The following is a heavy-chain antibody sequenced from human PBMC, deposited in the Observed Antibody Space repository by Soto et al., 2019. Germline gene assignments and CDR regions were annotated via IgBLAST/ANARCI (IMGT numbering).Heavy chain of an antibody. CDR2: ISAYNGNT. J-gene: IGHJ4*02. CDR1: GYTFTSYG. D-gene: IGHD2-2*01. Sequence: ASVKVSCKASGYTFTSYGISWVRQAPGQGLEWMGWISAYNGNTNYAQKLQGRVTMTTDTSTSTAYMELRSLRSDDTAVYYCARVPPSQYQLLWPGFDYWGQGTQVTVSS. V-gene: IGHV1-18*01. CDR3: ARVPPSQYQLLWPGFDY.